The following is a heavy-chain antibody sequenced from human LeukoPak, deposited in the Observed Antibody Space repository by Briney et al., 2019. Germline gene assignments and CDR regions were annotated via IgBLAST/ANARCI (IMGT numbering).Heavy chain of an antibody. CDR1: GFIVSSSY. CDR2: IYTDGST. V-gene: IGHV3-66*01. D-gene: IGHD4-11*01. CDR3: VRGHYSNTL. Sequence: GGSLRLSRTASGFIVSSSYMSWVRQPPGKGLEWVSGIYTDGSTYYADSVQGRFTISRDNSKNTLYLQMNSLRADDTSVYYCVRGHYSNTLGGQGTLVTVSS. J-gene: IGHJ4*02.